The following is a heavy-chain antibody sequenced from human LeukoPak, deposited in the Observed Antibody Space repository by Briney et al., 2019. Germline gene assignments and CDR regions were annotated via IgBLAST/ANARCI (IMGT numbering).Heavy chain of an antibody. D-gene: IGHD2-2*01. CDR3: TTEGYCSSTSCYPDY. CDR2: IKSKTDGGTT. V-gene: IGHV3-15*01. Sequence: GGSLRLSCAASGFTFSNAWISWVRQAPGKGLEWVGRIKSKTDGGTTDYAAPVKGRFTISRDDSKNTLYLQMNSLKTEDTAVYYCTTEGYCSSTSCYPDYWGQGTLVTVSS. CDR1: GFTFSNAW. J-gene: IGHJ4*02.